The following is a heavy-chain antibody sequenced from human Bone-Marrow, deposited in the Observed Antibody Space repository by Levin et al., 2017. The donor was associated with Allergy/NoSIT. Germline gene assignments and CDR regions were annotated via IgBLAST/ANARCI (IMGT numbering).Heavy chain of an antibody. CDR1: GFNFRNYD. V-gene: IGHV3-33*01. J-gene: IGHJ6*02. CDR2: VWFDGSTK. Sequence: SCAASGFNFRNYDMHWVRQAPGKGMEWVAIVWFDGSTKYYRDSVKGRFTISRDNSKNTLFLQMDSLRHEDTAIYYCARDRSYGQPRQMYYGMDVWGPGTTVIVSS. CDR3: ARDRSYGQPRQMYYGMDV. D-gene: IGHD2-2*01.